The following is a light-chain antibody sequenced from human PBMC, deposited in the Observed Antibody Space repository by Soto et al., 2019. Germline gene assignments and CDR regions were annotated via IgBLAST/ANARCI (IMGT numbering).Light chain of an antibody. J-gene: IGLJ1*01. V-gene: IGLV2-23*01. CDR3: CSYAGSPYV. Sequence: QSALTQPASVSGSPGQSITISCTGTSSDVGSYNLVSWYQQHPGKAPKLMIYEGSKRPSGVSNRFSGSKSGNTASLTISGLQAEDEAAYYCCSYAGSPYVFGTATKLTVL. CDR2: EGS. CDR1: SSDVGSYNL.